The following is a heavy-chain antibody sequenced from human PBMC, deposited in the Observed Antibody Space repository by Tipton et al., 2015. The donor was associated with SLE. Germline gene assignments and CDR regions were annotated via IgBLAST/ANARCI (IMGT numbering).Heavy chain of an antibody. D-gene: IGHD1-26*01. CDR2: ISAYNGNT. V-gene: IGHV1-18*01. Sequence: QLVQSGAEVKKPGASVKVSCKASGYTFTSYGIAWVRQAPGQGLEWMGWISAYNGNTNHAQKFQGRVTLTTDTSTSTAYMELSSLSADDTAIYYCARDTSANFDYWGQGTLVTVSS. CDR1: GYTFTSYG. J-gene: IGHJ4*02. CDR3: ARDTSANFDY.